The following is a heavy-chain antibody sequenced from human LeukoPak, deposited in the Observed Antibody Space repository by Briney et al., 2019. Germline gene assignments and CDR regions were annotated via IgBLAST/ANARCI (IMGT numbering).Heavy chain of an antibody. CDR1: GLSFSSFA. V-gene: IGHV3-23*01. D-gene: IGHD3-22*01. CDR3: ARVGLRWRGYYDSSGFNFDY. CDR2: IRGNGET. J-gene: IGHJ4*02. Sequence: GGSLRLSCAASGLSFSSFAMSWVRQGPARGLEWVSSIRGNGETFYADSVKGRFTLSSDSSKNTLYLQMNSLRAEDTAVYYCARVGLRWRGYYDSSGFNFDYWGQGTLVTVSS.